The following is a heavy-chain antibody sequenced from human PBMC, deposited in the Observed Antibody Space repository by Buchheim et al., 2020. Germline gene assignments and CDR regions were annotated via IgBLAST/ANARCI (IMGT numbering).Heavy chain of an antibody. J-gene: IGHJ5*02. Sequence: QVQLQQWGAGLLKPSETLSLTCAVYGGSFSGYYWSWIRQPPGKGLEWIGEINHSGSTNYNPSLTSRVTISVDTSKNQFSLKLSSVTAADTAVYYCARRKGYSSSWYNWFDPWGQGTL. CDR1: GGSFSGYY. D-gene: IGHD6-13*01. CDR2: INHSGST. CDR3: ARRKGYSSSWYNWFDP. V-gene: IGHV4-34*01.